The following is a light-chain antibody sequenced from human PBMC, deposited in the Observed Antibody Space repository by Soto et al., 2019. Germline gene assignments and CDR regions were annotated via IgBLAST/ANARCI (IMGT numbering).Light chain of an antibody. Sequence: QSALTQPPSASGSPGQSVTISCTGTYSDVGGSNYVSWYQQHPGKAPKLVIYEVIQRPSGVPDRFSGSRSGNTASLTVSSLQAEDEADYYCSSNVVGTNMKIFGGGTKVTVL. J-gene: IGLJ2*01. CDR1: YSDVGGSNY. CDR3: SSNVVGTNMKI. V-gene: IGLV2-8*01. CDR2: EVI.